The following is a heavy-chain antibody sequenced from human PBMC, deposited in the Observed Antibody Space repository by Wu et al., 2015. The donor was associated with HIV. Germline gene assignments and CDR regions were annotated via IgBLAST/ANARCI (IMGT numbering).Heavy chain of an antibody. D-gene: IGHD3-10*01. V-gene: IGHV1-2*02. J-gene: IGHJ5*02. CDR1: GYSFSDYH. Sequence: QIQLVQSGAEVKKPGASVKVSCKASGYSFSDYHIHWVRQAPGQGLEWMGWINQNGGGATHVQKFQGRVAMTRDTSISTAFMELSRLRFDDTAIYYCARDGSLSALENWLDPWGQGTLVIVSS. CDR2: INQNGGGA. CDR3: ARDGSLSALENWLDP.